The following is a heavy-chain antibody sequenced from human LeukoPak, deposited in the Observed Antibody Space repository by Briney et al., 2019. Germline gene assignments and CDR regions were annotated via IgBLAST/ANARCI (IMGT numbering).Heavy chain of an antibody. D-gene: IGHD2-2*01. V-gene: IGHV1-69*02. J-gene: IGHJ6*03. Sequence: SVKVSCKASGGTFSSYTISWVRQAPGQGLEWMGRIIPILGIANYAQKFQGRVTITADKSTSKDYMELSSLRSEDTAVYYCARGVVSRPGLTKYYYMDVWGKGTTVTVSS. CDR3: ARGVVSRPGLTKYYYMDV. CDR2: IIPILGIA. CDR1: GGTFSSYT.